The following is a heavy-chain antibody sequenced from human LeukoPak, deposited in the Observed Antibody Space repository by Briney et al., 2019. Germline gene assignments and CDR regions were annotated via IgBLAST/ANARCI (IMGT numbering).Heavy chain of an antibody. V-gene: IGHV4-30-2*01. CDR2: IYHSGST. D-gene: IGHD2-2*01. Sequence: SETLSLTCAVSGGSISSGGYCWGWLRQPPGRGLEGIGYIYHSGSTYYNPSLKSRVTISVDRSKNQFSLKLSSVTAADTAVYYCARAEPAASVWFDPWGQGTLVTVSS. CDR1: GGSISSGGYC. CDR3: ARAEPAASVWFDP. J-gene: IGHJ5*02.